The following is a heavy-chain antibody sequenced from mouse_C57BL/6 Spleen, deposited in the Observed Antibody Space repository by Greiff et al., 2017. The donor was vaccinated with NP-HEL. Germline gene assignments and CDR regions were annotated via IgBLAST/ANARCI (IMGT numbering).Heavy chain of an antibody. D-gene: IGHD1-1*01. Sequence: QVQLQQSGPELVKPGASVKLSCKASGYTFTSYDITWVKQRPGQGLEWIGWIYPRDGSTKYNEKFKGKATLTVDTSSSTAYMELHSLTSEDSAVYFCARKTTVVADYFDYWGQGTTLTVSS. CDR2: IYPRDGST. CDR1: GYTFTSYD. J-gene: IGHJ2*01. V-gene: IGHV1-85*01. CDR3: ARKTTVVADYFDY.